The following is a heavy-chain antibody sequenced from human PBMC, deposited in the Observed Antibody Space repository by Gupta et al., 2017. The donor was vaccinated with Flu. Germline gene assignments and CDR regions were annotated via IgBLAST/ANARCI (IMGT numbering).Heavy chain of an antibody. Sequence: EVQLVQSGAEVKKPGESLRISCRGSGYSFTAYWITWVRQMPGKGLEWMGRIDPSDSYIIYNPSLQGHVTISADKSSSTAFLQWSHRKASDTAMYDCVMRAPRQPYYYFGMDVWGQGTTVTVSS. V-gene: IGHV5-10-1*01. CDR3: VMRAPRQPYYYFGMDV. D-gene: IGHD1-1*01. CDR2: IDPSDSYI. CDR1: GYSFTAYW. J-gene: IGHJ6*02.